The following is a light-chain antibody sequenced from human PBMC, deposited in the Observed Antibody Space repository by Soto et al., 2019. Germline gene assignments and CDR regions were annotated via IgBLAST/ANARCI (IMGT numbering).Light chain of an antibody. CDR2: GAY. Sequence: EIVLTQSPGTLSLSPGERATLSCRASQSVSSSYLAWYQQKPDQAPRLLIYGAYSRGTGIPDRFSGSGSGTDFTLTISRLEPEDFAVYYCQQYGSSPYTFGQGTKLEIK. V-gene: IGKV3-20*01. J-gene: IGKJ2*01. CDR1: QSVSSSY. CDR3: QQYGSSPYT.